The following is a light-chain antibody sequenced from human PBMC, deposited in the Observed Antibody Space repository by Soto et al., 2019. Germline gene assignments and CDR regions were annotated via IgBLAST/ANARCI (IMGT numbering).Light chain of an antibody. J-gene: IGLJ1*01. V-gene: IGLV1-40*01. CDR2: GKT. Sequence: QSVLTQPPSVSGAPGPRATISCTGGSSNIGAGYDVHWYQQLPGTAPKLLIYGKTNRPSGVPDRFSGSKSGTSASLAITGLQADDEAAYYCQSHDTSLSGDVFGTGTKLTVL. CDR3: QSHDTSLSGDV. CDR1: SSNIGAGYD.